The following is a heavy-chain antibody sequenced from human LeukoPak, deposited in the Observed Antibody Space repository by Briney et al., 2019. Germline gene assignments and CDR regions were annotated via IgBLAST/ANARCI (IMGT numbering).Heavy chain of an antibody. CDR1: GFALGSYA. Sequence: SGGSLRLSCAASGFALGSYAMSWVRQAPGKGLEWVSGISGRGDRTYYADSVKGRFTISRDNSKKTVYLQMNSLRAEDTAVYYCANPPYYYDSSDYSKRGVFDIWGQGTMVTVSS. D-gene: IGHD3-22*01. CDR3: ANPPYYYDSSDYSKRGVFDI. V-gene: IGHV3-23*01. CDR2: ISGRGDRT. J-gene: IGHJ3*02.